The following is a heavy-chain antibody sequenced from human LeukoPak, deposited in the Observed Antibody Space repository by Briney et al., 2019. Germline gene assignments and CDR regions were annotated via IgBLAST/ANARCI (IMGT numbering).Heavy chain of an antibody. Sequence: ASVKVSCKASGYTFTSYYIHWVRQAPGQGLEWMGVINPSGGSTSYAQKFQGRVTMTRDTSTSTVYMELSSLRSEDTAVYYCARGEEHSSSWYARDDYWGQGTLVTVSS. V-gene: IGHV1-46*01. D-gene: IGHD6-13*01. J-gene: IGHJ4*02. CDR3: ARGEEHSSSWYARDDY. CDR2: INPSGGST. CDR1: GYTFTSYY.